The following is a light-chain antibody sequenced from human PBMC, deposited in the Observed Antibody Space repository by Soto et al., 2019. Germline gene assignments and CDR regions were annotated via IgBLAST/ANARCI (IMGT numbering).Light chain of an antibody. CDR1: SRDVGAYNL. CDR3: SSYTNTSTLM. CDR2: DVS. J-gene: IGLJ3*02. Sequence: QSALTQPASVSGSPGQSITISCTGTSRDVGAYNLVSWYQQHPGRAPKLFIFDVSDRPSGVSTRFSGSKSGNTASLTISGLQAEDEAFYYCSSYTNTSTLMFGGGTKLTVL. V-gene: IGLV2-14*02.